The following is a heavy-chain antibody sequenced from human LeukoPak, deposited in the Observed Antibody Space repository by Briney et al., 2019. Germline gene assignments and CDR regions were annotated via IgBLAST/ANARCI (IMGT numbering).Heavy chain of an antibody. CDR2: IYYSGST. CDR3: ARLGYYDFWSGYYSGGQFDY. Sequence: KSSETLSLTCAVYGGSFSGYYWGWIRQPPGKGLEWIGSIYYSGSTYYNPSLKSRVTISVDTSKNQFSLKLSSVTAADTAVYYCARLGYYDFWSGYYSGGQFDYWGQGTLVTVSS. D-gene: IGHD3-3*01. J-gene: IGHJ4*02. V-gene: IGHV4-39*01. CDR1: GGSFSGYY.